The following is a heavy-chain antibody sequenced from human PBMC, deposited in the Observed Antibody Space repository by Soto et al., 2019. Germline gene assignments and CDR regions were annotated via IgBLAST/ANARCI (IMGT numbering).Heavy chain of an antibody. CDR3: ATRATGRLS. CDR1: SVSISSHDW. CDR2: SHQSGNT. J-gene: IGHJ5*02. Sequence: SEPLSLTCAVSSVSISSHDWWTWVRQPPGKGLEWIGESHQSGNTNYNSSLESRVTISVDKSRNQLSLKLTSVTVADTAVYYCATRATGRLSWGLETLLTVSS. V-gene: IGHV4-4*02. D-gene: IGHD5-12*01.